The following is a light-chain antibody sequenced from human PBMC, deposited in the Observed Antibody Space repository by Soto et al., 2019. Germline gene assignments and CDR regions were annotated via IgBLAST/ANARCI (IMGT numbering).Light chain of an antibody. J-gene: IGKJ1*01. CDR3: QQYGDLPWP. V-gene: IGKV3-20*01. CDR2: GAS. Sequence: DIVVAQSQATLSFSPGERATLSCTASQSVSSYLAWYQQKPGQAPRLLIYGASSRATGIPDRFSGSGSGTDFTLTIDRLESEDFAVYFCQQYGDLPWPFGQGTNV. CDR1: QSVSSY.